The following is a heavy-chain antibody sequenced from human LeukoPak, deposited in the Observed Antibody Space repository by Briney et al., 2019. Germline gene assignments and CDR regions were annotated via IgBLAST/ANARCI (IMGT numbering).Heavy chain of an antibody. Sequence: SETLSLTCTVSGGSISSYYWSWIRQPPGKGLEWIGYIYYSGSTNYNPSLKSRVTISVDTSKNQFSLKLSSVTAADTAVYYCARGAYCSGGSCYSDYWGPGTLVTVSS. D-gene: IGHD2-15*01. CDR3: ARGAYCSGGSCYSDY. CDR1: GGSISSYY. CDR2: IYYSGST. V-gene: IGHV4-59*08. J-gene: IGHJ4*02.